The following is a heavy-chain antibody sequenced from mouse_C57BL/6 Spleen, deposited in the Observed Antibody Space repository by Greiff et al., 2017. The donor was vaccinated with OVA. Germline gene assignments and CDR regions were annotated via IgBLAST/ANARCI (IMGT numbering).Heavy chain of an antibody. V-gene: IGHV1-50*01. CDR2: IDPSDSYT. Sequence: QVQLQQPGAELVKPGASVKLSCKASGYTFTSYWMHWVKQRPGQGLEWIGDIDPSDSYTNYNQKFKGKATLTVDTSSSTASMQLRSLTSAASAVYSCAGGCECDPFDYWGQGTTLTVSS. CDR1: GYTFTSYW. CDR3: AGGCECDPFDY. J-gene: IGHJ2*01.